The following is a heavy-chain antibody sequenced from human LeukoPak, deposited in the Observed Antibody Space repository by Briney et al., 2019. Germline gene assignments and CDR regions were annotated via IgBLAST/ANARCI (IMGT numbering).Heavy chain of an antibody. CDR3: AKESGITMVQGVIKGFHFDY. J-gene: IGHJ4*02. CDR2: ISSIGGST. Sequence: GGSLRLSCAASGFTFSSYAMSWVRQAPGKGLDWVSAISSIGGSTYYADSVKGRFTISRDNSKNTLYLQMNSLRAEDTAVYYCAKESGITMVQGVIKGFHFDYWGQGTLVTVSS. CDR1: GFTFSSYA. V-gene: IGHV3-23*01. D-gene: IGHD3-10*01.